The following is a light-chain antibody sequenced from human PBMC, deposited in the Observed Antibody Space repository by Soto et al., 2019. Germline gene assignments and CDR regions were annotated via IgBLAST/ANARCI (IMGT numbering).Light chain of an antibody. CDR3: QQSYSTPNT. CDR1: QTINSY. CDR2: AAS. J-gene: IGKJ2*01. Sequence: DIQMTQSPSSLSASVRDRVTITCRASQTINSYLNWYQQKPGKAPKLLIYAASSLQSGVPSRFSGSGSGTDFTLTISSLQPEDFATYYCQQSYSTPNTFGQGTKLEIK. V-gene: IGKV1-39*01.